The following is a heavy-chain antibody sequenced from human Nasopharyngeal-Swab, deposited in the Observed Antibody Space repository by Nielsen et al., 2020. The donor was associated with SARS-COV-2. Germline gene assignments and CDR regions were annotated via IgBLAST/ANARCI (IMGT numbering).Heavy chain of an antibody. Sequence: RQAPGKGLEWIGYIYYSGSTNYNPSLRSRVTISVVTSKNQFSLKLSSVTAADTAVYYCARDSGTSPWGPDAFDIWGQGTMVTVSS. CDR3: ARDSGTSPWGPDAFDI. V-gene: IGHV4-59*01. CDR2: IYYSGST. J-gene: IGHJ3*02. D-gene: IGHD7-27*01.